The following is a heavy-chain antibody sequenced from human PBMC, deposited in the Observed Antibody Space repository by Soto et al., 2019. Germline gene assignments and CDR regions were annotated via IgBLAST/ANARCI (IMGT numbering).Heavy chain of an antibody. D-gene: IGHD6-13*01. CDR1: GFTFSSYG. CDR2: ISYDGSNK. J-gene: IGHJ4*02. V-gene: IGHV3-30*18. Sequence: QVQLVESGGGVVQPGRSLRLSCAASGFTFSSYGMHWVRQAPGKGLEWVAVISYDGSNKYYADSVKGRFTISRDNSKNTLHLQMNSLRAEDTAVYYCAKEYGSSRLSPDFDYWGQGTLVTVSS. CDR3: AKEYGSSRLSPDFDY.